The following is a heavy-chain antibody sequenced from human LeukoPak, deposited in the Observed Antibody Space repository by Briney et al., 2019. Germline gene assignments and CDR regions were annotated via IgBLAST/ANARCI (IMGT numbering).Heavy chain of an antibody. CDR3: ARARAYYDSSGYYEYFDY. CDR1: GGSISSSIYY. CDR2: IFYSGST. V-gene: IGHV4-39*07. D-gene: IGHD3-22*01. J-gene: IGHJ4*02. Sequence: SETLSLTCTVSGGSISSSIYYWGWIRQPPGKGLEWIGTIFYSGSTYYNPSLKSRVTISVDTSKNQFSLKLSSVTAADTAVYYCARARAYYDSSGYYEYFDYWGQGTLVTVSS.